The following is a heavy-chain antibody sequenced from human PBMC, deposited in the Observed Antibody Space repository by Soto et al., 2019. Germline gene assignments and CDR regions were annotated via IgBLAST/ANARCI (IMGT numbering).Heavy chain of an antibody. V-gene: IGHV3-30-3*01. CDR2: ISYDGSNK. J-gene: IGHJ2*01. D-gene: IGHD5-12*01. CDR3: ARGGDSGYVKDWYFDL. CDR1: GFTFSSYA. Sequence: QVQLVESGGGVVQPGRSLRLSCAASGFTFSSYAMHWVRQAPGKGLEWVAVISYDGSNKYYADSVKGRFTISRDNSKNTLYLQMNSLRAEDTAVYYCARGGDSGYVKDWYFDLWGRGTLVTVS.